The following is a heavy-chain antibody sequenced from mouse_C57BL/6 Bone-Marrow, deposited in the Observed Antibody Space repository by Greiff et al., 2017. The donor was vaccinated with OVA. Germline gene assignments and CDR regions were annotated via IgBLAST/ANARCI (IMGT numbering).Heavy chain of an antibody. V-gene: IGHV5-12*01. CDR2: ICNGGGST. Sequence: EVQVVESGGGLVQPGGSLKLSCAASGFTFRDFYMYWIRQTPEKRLEWVAYICNGGGSTYYPDTVKGRFTISRDNAKNTLYLQMSRLKSEDTAMYYCARLEAMDYWGQGTSVTVSA. CDR1: GFTFRDFY. CDR3: ARLEAMDY. J-gene: IGHJ4*01.